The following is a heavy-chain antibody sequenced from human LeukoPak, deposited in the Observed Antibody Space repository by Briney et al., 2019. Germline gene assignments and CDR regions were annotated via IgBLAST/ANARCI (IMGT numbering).Heavy chain of an antibody. V-gene: IGHV4-30-4*07. Sequence: PSPTLSLTCAVAGGSISSGGYSWSWIRQPPGKGLEWIGYIYYSGSTYYNPSLKSPVTISVDTSKNQFSLKLSSVTAADTAVYYCARVFPRGWDPMINWFDPWGQGTLVTVSS. J-gene: IGHJ5*02. CDR2: IYYSGST. D-gene: IGHD3-22*01. CDR3: ARVFPRGWDPMINWFDP. CDR1: GGSISSGGYS.